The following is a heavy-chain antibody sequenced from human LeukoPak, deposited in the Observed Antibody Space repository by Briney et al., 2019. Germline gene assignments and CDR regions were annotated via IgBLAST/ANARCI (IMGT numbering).Heavy chain of an antibody. V-gene: IGHV3-23*01. Sequence: GGSLRLSCAASGFTFSSNTMSWAREVPGKGLEWVSVISGSGSSTYNADSVKGRFTISRDNSMNTMYLQMNSLRAEDTAVYYCAKGDSTSCCRGEVSWGQGTLVTVSS. CDR1: GFTFSSNT. CDR3: AKGDSTSCCRGEVS. D-gene: IGHD2-2*01. CDR2: ISGSGSST. J-gene: IGHJ5*02.